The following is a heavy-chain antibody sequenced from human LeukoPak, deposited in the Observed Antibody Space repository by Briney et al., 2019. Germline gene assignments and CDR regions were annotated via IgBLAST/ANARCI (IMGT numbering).Heavy chain of an antibody. CDR1: GFSLSTSGMC. D-gene: IGHD3-10*01. Sequence: SGPTLVNPTQTLTLTCTFSGFSLSTSGMCVSWIRQPPGKALEWLALIDWDDDKYYSTSLKTRLTISKDTSKNQVVLTMTNMDPVDTATYYCARIRVGSGDGDAFDIWGQGTMVTVSS. V-gene: IGHV2-70*01. CDR3: ARIRVGSGDGDAFDI. CDR2: IDWDDDK. J-gene: IGHJ3*02.